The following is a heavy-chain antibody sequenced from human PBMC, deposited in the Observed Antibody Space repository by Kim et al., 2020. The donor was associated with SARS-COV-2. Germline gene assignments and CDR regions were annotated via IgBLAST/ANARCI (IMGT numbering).Heavy chain of an antibody. CDR3: ARAGPGTARLITIFVVVTFGESGMDV. V-gene: IGHV7-4-1*02. CDR2: INTNTGNP. CDR1: GYTFTSYA. J-gene: IGHJ6*02. Sequence: ASVKVSCKASGYTFTSYAMNWVRQAPGQGLEWMGWINTNTGNPTYAQGFTGRFVFSLDTSVSTAYLQISSLKAEDTAVYYCARAGPGTARLITIFVVVTFGESGMDVWGQGTTVTVSS. D-gene: IGHD3-3*01.